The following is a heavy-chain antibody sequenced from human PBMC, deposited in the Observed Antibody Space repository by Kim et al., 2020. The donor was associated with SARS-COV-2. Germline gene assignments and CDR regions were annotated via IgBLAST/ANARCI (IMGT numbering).Heavy chain of an antibody. J-gene: IGHJ4*02. V-gene: IGHV4-59*09. D-gene: IGHD4-17*01. CDR3: ARGSYGDYEPFDY. Sequence: YKPSLKRRVNISVDTSKNQCSLKLSTVTAADTAVYYCARGSYGDYEPFDYWGQGTLVTVSS.